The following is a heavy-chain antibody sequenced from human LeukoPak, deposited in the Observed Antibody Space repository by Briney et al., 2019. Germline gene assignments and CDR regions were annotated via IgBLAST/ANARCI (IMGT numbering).Heavy chain of an antibody. J-gene: IGHJ4*02. Sequence: PGGSLRLSCAASGFTFSSYAMSWVRQAPGKGLEWVSAISGSGGSTYYADSVKGRFTISRDNSKNTLYLQMNSLRAEDTAVYYCARGPIEDVIAVAGHYDYWGQGTLVTVSS. V-gene: IGHV3-23*01. D-gene: IGHD6-19*01. CDR2: ISGSGGST. CDR3: ARGPIEDVIAVAGHYDY. CDR1: GFTFSSYA.